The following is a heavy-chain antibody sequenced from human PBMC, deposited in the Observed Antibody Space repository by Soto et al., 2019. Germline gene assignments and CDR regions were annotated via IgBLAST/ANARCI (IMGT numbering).Heavy chain of an antibody. CDR2: INHSGST. D-gene: IGHD3-10*01. CDR1: GGSFSGYY. J-gene: IGHJ6*02. V-gene: IGHV4-34*01. CDR3: ATVTKHYFGSGTRYNYYYGMDV. Sequence: PSETLSLTCAVYGGSFSGYYWSWIRQPPGKGLEWIGEINHSGSTNYNPSLKSRVTISVDTSKNQFSLKLSSVTAADTAVYYCATVTKHYFGSGTRYNYYYGMDVWGQGNTVTVSS.